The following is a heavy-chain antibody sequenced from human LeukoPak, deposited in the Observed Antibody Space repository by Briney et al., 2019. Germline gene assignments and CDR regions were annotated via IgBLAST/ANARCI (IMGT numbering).Heavy chain of an antibody. V-gene: IGHV1-2*02. CDR3: ARSRSRDCSSTSCYSYGLDY. D-gene: IGHD2-2*01. J-gene: IGHJ4*02. CDR1: GYTFTGYY. CDR2: INPNSGGT. Sequence: GASVKVSFKASGYTFTGYYMHWVGQAPGQGFDWMGWINPNSGGTHYAQKFQGRVTMTRDTSISTAYMELSRLTSDDTAVYYCARSRSRDCSSTSCYSYGLDYWGQGTLVTVSS.